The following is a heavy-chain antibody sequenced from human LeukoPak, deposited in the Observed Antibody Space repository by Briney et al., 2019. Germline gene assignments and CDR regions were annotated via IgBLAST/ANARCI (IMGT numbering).Heavy chain of an antibody. CDR2: ISGRSDNT. CDR3: ATYYYASGSSD. V-gene: IGHV3-23*01. CDR1: GFTLSTYA. J-gene: IGHJ4*02. D-gene: IGHD3-10*01. Sequence: GGSLRLSCAASGFTLSTYATNWVRQAPGKGLEWVSGISGRSDNTHYADSVRGRFTISRDNAKNSLYLQMNSLRAEDTAVYYCATYYYASGSSDWGQGTLVTVSS.